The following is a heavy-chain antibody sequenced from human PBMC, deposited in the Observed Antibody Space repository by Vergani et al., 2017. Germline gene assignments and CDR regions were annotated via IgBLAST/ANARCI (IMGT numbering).Heavy chain of an antibody. CDR3: ARDSSNYYGMDV. Sequence: QAQLQQWGAGLLKPSETLSLTCAIYGGSFNDYWWTWIRQPPGKGLEWIGRIYTSGSTNYNPSLKSRVTISVDTSKNQFSLKLSSVTAADTAVYYCARDSSNYYGMDVWGQGTTVTVSS. J-gene: IGHJ6*02. D-gene: IGHD6-13*01. CDR2: IYTSGST. CDR1: GGSFNDYW. V-gene: IGHV4-59*10.